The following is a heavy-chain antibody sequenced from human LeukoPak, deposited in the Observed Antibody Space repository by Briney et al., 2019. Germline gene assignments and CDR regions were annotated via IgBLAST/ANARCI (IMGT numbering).Heavy chain of an antibody. CDR1: GYTFTNYY. CDR3: ARDNTTTGPFDY. Sequence: ASVKVSCKASGYTFTNYYMHWVRQAPGQGLEWMGIIDPSGGSTSYSQKLQGRVTMTGDTSTSTVYMELSSLRSEDTAVYYCARDNTTTGPFDYWGQGTLVTVSS. J-gene: IGHJ4*02. CDR2: IDPSGGST. D-gene: IGHD1-1*01. V-gene: IGHV1-46*01.